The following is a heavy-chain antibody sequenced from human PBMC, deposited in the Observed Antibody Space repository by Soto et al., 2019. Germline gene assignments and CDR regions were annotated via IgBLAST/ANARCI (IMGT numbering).Heavy chain of an antibody. CDR3: ARGKRYYYDSSGYYCDY. CDR2: INAGNGNT. D-gene: IGHD3-22*01. J-gene: IGHJ4*02. V-gene: IGHV1-3*01. Sequence: QVQLVQSGAEVKKPGASVKVSCKASGYTFTSYAMHWVRQAPGQRIEWMGWINAGNGNTKYSQKFQGRVTITRDTSASTAYMELSSLRSEDTAVYYCARGKRYYYDSSGYYCDYWGQGTLVTVSS. CDR1: GYTFTSYA.